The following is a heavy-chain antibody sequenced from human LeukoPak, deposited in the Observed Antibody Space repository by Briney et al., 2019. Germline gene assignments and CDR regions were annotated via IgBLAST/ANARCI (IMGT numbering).Heavy chain of an antibody. J-gene: IGHJ6*03. CDR3: AGDPGNFYLPYYDYMDV. Sequence: GGSLRLSCAASGFTVSTTYMGWVRQAPGKGLEWVSIIYAGGGAYSADSLKGRFTISRDNARDTVYLQMNSLRAEDTSVYYCAGDPGNFYLPYYDYMDVWGKGTTVTVSS. V-gene: IGHV3-66*01. CDR2: IYAGGGA. CDR1: GFTVSTTY. D-gene: IGHD1-26*01.